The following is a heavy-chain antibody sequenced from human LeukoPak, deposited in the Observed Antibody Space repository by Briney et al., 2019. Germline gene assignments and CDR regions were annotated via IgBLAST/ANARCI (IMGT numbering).Heavy chain of an antibody. V-gene: IGHV3-15*01. Sequence: GGSLRLSCAPSGFTFSNAWMTWVRQAPGKGLEWVARIKTRSDGGTTDYAATVTGRFIISRDDSKNMLYLQMNSLNTEDTAMYYCTRKSYFENWGQGTLVTVSS. CDR1: GFTFSNAW. J-gene: IGHJ4*02. CDR3: TRKSYFEN. CDR2: IKTRSDGGTT.